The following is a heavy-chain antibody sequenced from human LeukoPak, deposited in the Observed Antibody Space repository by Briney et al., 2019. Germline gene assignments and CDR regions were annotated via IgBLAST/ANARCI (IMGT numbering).Heavy chain of an antibody. CDR3: ARIRRYCSGGSCYSAHMDV. Sequence: SETLSLTCAVYGGSFSGYYWSWIRQPPGKGLEWIGEINHSGSTNYNPSLKSRVTISVDTSKNQFSLKLSSVTAADTAVYYCARIRRYCSGGSCYSAHMDVWGKGTRSPSP. CDR1: GGSFSGYY. CDR2: INHSGST. D-gene: IGHD2-15*01. J-gene: IGHJ6*03. V-gene: IGHV4-34*01.